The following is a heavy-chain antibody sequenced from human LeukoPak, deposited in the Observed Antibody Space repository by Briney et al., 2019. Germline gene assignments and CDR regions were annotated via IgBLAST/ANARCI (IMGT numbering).Heavy chain of an antibody. Sequence: GGSLRLSCAASGFTLSNAYMSWVRQAPGKGLEWVATIGYTETFYADSVTGRFTISRDNSKNTVNLQMNRLRVEDTAIYYCAKDWIQFNRVFDCFDSWGQGTLVTVSS. CDR2: IGYTET. D-gene: IGHD5-18*01. V-gene: IGHV3-23*01. J-gene: IGHJ4*02. CDR3: AKDWIQFNRVFDCFDS. CDR1: GFTLSNAY.